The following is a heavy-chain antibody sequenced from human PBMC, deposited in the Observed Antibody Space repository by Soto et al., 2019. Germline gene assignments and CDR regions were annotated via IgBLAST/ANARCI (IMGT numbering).Heavy chain of an antibody. J-gene: IGHJ4*02. D-gene: IGHD3-16*01. CDR3: AKDLSWGQCDY. CDR2: VKEDGSQK. CDR1: GFTFSRDW. V-gene: IGHV3-7*04. Sequence: GGFLRLSCAASGFTFSRDWMSWVRQAPGKGLEWVANVKEDGSQKWYVDSVKGRFTISRDNAKNTLYLQMNSLRAEDTAVYYCAKDLSWGQCDYWGQGALVTVSS.